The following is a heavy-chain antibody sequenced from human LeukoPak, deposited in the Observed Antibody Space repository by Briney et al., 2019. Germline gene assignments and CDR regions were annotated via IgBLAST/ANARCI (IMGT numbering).Heavy chain of an antibody. CDR1: VGSISSYY. Sequence: TSDPLSLTCTVSVGSISSYYWSWIRQPPGKGLEWIGYIYYSGSTNYNPSLKSRVTVSVDTSKNQFSLKLNSVTAADTAVYYCAREGYGDYGDWFDPWGQGTLVTVSS. CDR3: AREGYGDYGDWFDP. J-gene: IGHJ5*02. V-gene: IGHV4-59*12. D-gene: IGHD4-17*01. CDR2: IYYSGST.